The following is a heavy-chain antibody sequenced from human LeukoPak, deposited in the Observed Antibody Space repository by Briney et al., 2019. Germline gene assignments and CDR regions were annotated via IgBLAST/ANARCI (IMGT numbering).Heavy chain of an antibody. CDR1: GYTLTELS. CDR2: FDPEDGGT. J-gene: IGHJ4*02. D-gene: IGHD3-10*01. V-gene: IGHV1-24*01. CDR3: ATVWFGELLYRY. Sequence: ASVKVSCKVSGYTLTELSMHWVRQAPGKGLEWMGGFDPEDGGTIYAQKFQGRVTMTEDTSTDTAYMELSSLRSEDTAVYYCATVWFGELLYRYWGQGTLVTVSS.